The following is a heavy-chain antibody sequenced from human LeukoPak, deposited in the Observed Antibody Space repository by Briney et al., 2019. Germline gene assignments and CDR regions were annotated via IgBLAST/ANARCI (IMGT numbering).Heavy chain of an antibody. J-gene: IGHJ6*02. V-gene: IGHV3-23*01. Sequence: GGSLRLSCAASGFTFSSYAMSWVRQAPGKGLEWVSAISGSGGNTYYADSVKGRFTISRDNSKKMLYLQMNSLRAEDTAAYYCAKDQGSSSLYYYYGMDVWGQGTTVTVSS. D-gene: IGHD6-6*01. CDR3: AKDQGSSSLYYYYGMDV. CDR1: GFTFSSYA. CDR2: ISGSGGNT.